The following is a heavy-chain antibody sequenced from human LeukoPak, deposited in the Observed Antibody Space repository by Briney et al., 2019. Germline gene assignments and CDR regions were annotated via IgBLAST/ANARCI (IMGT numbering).Heavy chain of an antibody. Sequence: GASVKVSCKASGYTFTGYYMHWVRQAPGQGLEWMGWINPNSGGTNYAQKFQGRVTMTRDTSISTAYMELSRLRSDDTAVYYCARDQVWYSSGRTPFYWGQGTLVTVSS. D-gene: IGHD6-19*01. CDR2: INPNSGGT. CDR1: GYTFTGYY. CDR3: ARDQVWYSSGRTPFY. V-gene: IGHV1-2*02. J-gene: IGHJ4*02.